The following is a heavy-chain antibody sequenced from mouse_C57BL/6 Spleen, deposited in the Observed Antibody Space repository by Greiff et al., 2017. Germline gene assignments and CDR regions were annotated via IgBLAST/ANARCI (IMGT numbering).Heavy chain of an antibody. Sequence: EVQLQQSGPELVKPGASVKISCKASGYTFTDYYMNWVKQSHGKSLEWIGDINPNNGGTSYNQKFKGKATLTVDKSSSTAYMELRSLTSEDSAVYYCAMAGSSENWYFDVWGTGTTVTVSS. CDR3: AMAGSSENWYFDV. J-gene: IGHJ1*03. CDR1: GYTFTDYY. CDR2: INPNNGGT. D-gene: IGHD1-1*01. V-gene: IGHV1-26*01.